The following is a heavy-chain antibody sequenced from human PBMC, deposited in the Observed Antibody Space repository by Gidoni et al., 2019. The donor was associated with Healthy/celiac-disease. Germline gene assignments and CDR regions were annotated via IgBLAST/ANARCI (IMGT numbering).Heavy chain of an antibody. Sequence: EVQLVESGGGLVQPGGSLRLSCAASGFPVSSYAMHWVRQAPGKGLEYVSAISSNGGSTYYANSVKGRFTISRDNSKNTLYLQMGSLRAEDMAVYYCARGYGGNSGYFQHWGQGTLVTVSS. CDR2: ISSNGGST. CDR3: ARGYGGNSGYFQH. CDR1: GFPVSSYA. J-gene: IGHJ1*01. V-gene: IGHV3-64*01. D-gene: IGHD4-17*01.